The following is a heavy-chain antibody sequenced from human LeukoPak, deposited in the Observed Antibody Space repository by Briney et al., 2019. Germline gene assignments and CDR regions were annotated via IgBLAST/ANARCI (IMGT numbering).Heavy chain of an antibody. D-gene: IGHD3-10*01. CDR3: ARRGVLMAFDY. J-gene: IGHJ4*02. CDR1: GGSISSGSYY. Sequence: SETLSLTCTVSGGSISSGSYYWSWIRQPAGKGLEWIGRIYTSGSTNYNPSLKSRVTISVDTSKNQFSLKLSSVTAADTAVYYCARRGVLMAFDYWGQGTLVTVSS. V-gene: IGHV4-61*02. CDR2: IYTSGST.